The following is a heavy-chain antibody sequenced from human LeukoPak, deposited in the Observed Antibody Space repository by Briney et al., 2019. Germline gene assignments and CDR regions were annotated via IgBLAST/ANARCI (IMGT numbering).Heavy chain of an antibody. CDR3: ARDPNHYYDSSGYYGDY. J-gene: IGHJ4*02. CDR2: INTNTGKS. CDR1: GYTFTNYA. Sequence: ASVKVSCKASGYTFTNYAINWLRQAPGQGLEWMGWINTNTGKSTYAQGFTGRFVFSLDTSVSTAYLQISSLKAEDTAVYYCARDPNHYYDSSGYYGDYWGQGTLVTVSS. D-gene: IGHD3-22*01. V-gene: IGHV7-4-1*02.